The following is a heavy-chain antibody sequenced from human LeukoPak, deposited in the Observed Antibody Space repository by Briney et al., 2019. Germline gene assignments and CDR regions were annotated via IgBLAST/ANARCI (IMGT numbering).Heavy chain of an antibody. CDR2: IKKDGRDK. D-gene: IGHD3-10*01. Sequence: GGSLRLSCAISGFTSTTAWMTWVRQAPGKGLEWVANIKKDGRDKYYVDSVKGRFTISKDNAKNSVYLQMSSLRVEDTAVYYCARDAGTGFDYWGQGALVTVSS. CDR3: ARDAGTGFDY. V-gene: IGHV3-7*01. CDR1: GFTSTTAW. J-gene: IGHJ4*02.